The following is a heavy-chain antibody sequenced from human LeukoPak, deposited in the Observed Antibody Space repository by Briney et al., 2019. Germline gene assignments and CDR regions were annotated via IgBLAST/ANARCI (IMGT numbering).Heavy chain of an antibody. CDR1: GGSISSGGYS. CDR3: ARNIAAAGTIHYGMDV. Sequence: SQTLSLTCAVSGGSISSGGYSWSWIRQPPGKGLEWIGYIYHSGSTYYNPSPKSRVTISVDRSKNQFSLKLSSVTAADTAVYYCARNIAAAGTIHYGMDVWGQGTTVTVSS. V-gene: IGHV4-30-2*01. CDR2: IYHSGST. J-gene: IGHJ6*02. D-gene: IGHD6-13*01.